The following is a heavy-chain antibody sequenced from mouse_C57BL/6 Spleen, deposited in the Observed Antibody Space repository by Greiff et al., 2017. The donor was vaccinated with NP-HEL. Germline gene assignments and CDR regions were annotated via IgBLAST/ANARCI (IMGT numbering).Heavy chain of an antibody. Sequence: VQLQQSGAELVRPGTSVKVSCKASGYAFTNYLIEWVKQRPGQGLEWIGVINPGSGGTNYNEKFKGKATLTADKSSSTAYMQLSSLTSEDSAVYFCARNPCITTVVAKDYWGQGTTLTVSS. V-gene: IGHV1-54*01. CDR2: INPGSGGT. J-gene: IGHJ2*01. D-gene: IGHD1-1*01. CDR3: ARNPCITTVVAKDY. CDR1: GYAFTNYL.